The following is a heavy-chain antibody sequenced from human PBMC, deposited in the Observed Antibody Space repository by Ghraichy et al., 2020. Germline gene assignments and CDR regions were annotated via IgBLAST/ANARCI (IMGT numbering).Heavy chain of an antibody. CDR2: ISHSSRYI. CDR3: ARDFLGDKPF. V-gene: IGHV3-48*02. CDR1: GFSFSTSS. Sequence: GGSLRLSCAASGFSFSTSSMSWVRQSQEKGLEWVSYISHSSRYIYYADSVKGRFTISRDNAKNSLSLQMNSLRDEDTAVYYCARDFLGDKPFWGQGTPVTVSS. D-gene: IGHD2/OR15-2a*01. J-gene: IGHJ1*01.